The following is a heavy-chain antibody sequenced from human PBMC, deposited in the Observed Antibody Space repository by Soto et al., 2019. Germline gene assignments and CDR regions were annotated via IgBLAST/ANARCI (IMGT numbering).Heavy chain of an antibody. D-gene: IGHD3-3*01. V-gene: IGHV3-48*01. CDR3: ARDTGSDYDFWSGPPYYFDY. CDR2: ISSSSTI. Sequence: GGSLRLSCAASGFTFSSYSMNWVRQAPGKGLEWVSYISSSSTIYYADSVKGRFTISRDNAKNSLYLQMNSLRAEDTAVYYCARDTGSDYDFWSGPPYYFDYWGQGTLVTVSS. J-gene: IGHJ4*02. CDR1: GFTFSSYS.